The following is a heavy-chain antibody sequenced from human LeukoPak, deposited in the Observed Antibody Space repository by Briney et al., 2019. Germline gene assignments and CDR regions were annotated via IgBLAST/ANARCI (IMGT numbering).Heavy chain of an antibody. CDR3: ARTRTRSSWYGNDAFDI. V-gene: IGHV1-2*02. J-gene: IGHJ3*02. Sequence: ASVKVSCKASGYTFPDYYMHWVRQAPGQGLEWMGWINPNSGDTKYAQRFQGRVTMNRDTSISTAYMELSRLRSDDTAVYYCARTRTRSSWYGNDAFDIWGQGTMVTVSS. CDR1: GYTFPDYY. CDR2: INPNSGDT. D-gene: IGHD6-13*01.